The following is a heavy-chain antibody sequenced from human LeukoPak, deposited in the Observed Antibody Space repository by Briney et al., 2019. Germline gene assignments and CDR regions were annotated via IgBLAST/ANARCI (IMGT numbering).Heavy chain of an antibody. J-gene: IGHJ6*03. Sequence: GGSLRLSCAASGFTFSSYAMHWVRQAPGKGLVWVSRINSDGSSTSYADSVKGRFTISRDNAKNTLYLQMNSLRAEDTAVYYCARGAGTYYYYYMDVWGKGTTVTISS. D-gene: IGHD6-13*01. CDR1: GFTFSSYA. CDR2: INSDGSST. CDR3: ARGAGTYYYYYMDV. V-gene: IGHV3-74*01.